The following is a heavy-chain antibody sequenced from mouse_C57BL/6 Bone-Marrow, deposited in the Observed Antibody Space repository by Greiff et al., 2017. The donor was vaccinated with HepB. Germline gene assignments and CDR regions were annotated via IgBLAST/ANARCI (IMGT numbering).Heavy chain of an antibody. D-gene: IGHD2-2*01. CDR3: AKESTMVTTGFAY. CDR2: INPNYGTT. V-gene: IGHV1-39*01. J-gene: IGHJ3*01. Sequence: LVESGPELVKPGASVKISCKASGYSFTDYNMNWVKQSNGQSLEWIGVINPNYGTTSYNQKFKGKATLTVDQSSSTAYMQLNSLTSEDSAVYYCAKESTMVTTGFAYWGQGTLVTVSA. CDR1: GYSFTDYN.